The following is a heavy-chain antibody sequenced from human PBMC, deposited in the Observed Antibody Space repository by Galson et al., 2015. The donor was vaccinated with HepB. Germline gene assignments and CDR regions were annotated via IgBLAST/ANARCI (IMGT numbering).Heavy chain of an antibody. J-gene: IGHJ4*02. Sequence: SLRPPSAASSFTLSSYIMSCVRQAPGKGLESVSGIRGSGDTTYYADSVKGRFTISRDNSKNTLYLQMNRLRAEDTAVYYCAKVDDDLLTGYYVRYFDFWGQETLVTVSS. V-gene: IGHV3-23*01. CDR2: IRGSGDTT. CDR1: SFTLSSYI. D-gene: IGHD3-9*01. CDR3: AKVDDDLLTGYYVRYFDF.